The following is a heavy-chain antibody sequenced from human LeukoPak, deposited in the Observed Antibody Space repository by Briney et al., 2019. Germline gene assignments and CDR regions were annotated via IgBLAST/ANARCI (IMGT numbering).Heavy chain of an antibody. CDR3: ARTVIAAIRGVTPPGY. V-gene: IGHV1-18*04. CDR2: IAPYNGNT. CDR1: GYTFTGYY. J-gene: IGHJ4*02. D-gene: IGHD3-10*01. Sequence: ASVKVSCKASGYTFTGYYLHWVRQAPGQGLEWMGWIAPYNGNTKYTQNLQGRVTLTTDISTSTAYMELRSLRSDDTAVYYCARTVIAAIRGVTPPGYWGQGTLVTVSS.